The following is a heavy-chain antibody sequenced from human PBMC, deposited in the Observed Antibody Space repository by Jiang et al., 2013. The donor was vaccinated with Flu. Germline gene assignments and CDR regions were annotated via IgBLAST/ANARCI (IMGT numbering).Heavy chain of an antibody. CDR1: GGSISSSSYY. D-gene: IGHD1-20*01. CDR3: ASLTRITGTISGFDY. J-gene: IGHJ4*02. V-gene: IGHV4-39*01. CDR2: IYYSGST. Sequence: GLVKPSETLSLTCTVSGGSISSSSYYWGWIRQPPGKGLEWIGSIYYSGSTYYNPSLKSRVTISVDTSKNQFSLKLSSVTAADTAVHYCASLTRITGTISGFDYWGQGTLVTVSS.